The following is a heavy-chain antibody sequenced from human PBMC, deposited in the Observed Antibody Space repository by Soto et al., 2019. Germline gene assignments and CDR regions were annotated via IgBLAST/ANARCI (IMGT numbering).Heavy chain of an antibody. Sequence: PSETLSLTCAVSGGSISSGGYSWSWIRQPPGKGLEWIGYINHSGSTNYNPSLKSRVTISVDTSKNQFSLKLTSVTAADTAVYYCARDKITGLSGYWSHGTPVNVSS. CDR3: ARDKITGLSGY. J-gene: IGHJ4*01. V-gene: IGHV4-30-2*01. D-gene: IGHD2-8*02. CDR1: GGSISSGGYS. CDR2: INHSGST.